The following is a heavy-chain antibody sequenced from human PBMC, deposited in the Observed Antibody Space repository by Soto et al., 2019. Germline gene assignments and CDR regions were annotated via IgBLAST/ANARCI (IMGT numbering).Heavy chain of an antibody. J-gene: IGHJ4*02. CDR3: ARGAPGPIPNSYFDF. D-gene: IGHD3-16*01. CDR1: GGSISNTSYY. V-gene: IGHV4-39*01. CDR2: IYFSGTA. Sequence: SETLSLTCSVSGGSISNTSYYWGWIRQSPGKGLEWLGNIYFSGTAYYTPSLRSRVTMSVDTSKNQFSLQLNSMTAAGTGVYYCARGAPGPIPNSYFDFWGQGTLVTVSS.